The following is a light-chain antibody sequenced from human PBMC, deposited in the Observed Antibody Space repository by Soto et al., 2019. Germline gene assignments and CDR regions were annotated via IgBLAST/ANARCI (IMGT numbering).Light chain of an antibody. J-gene: IGKJ2*03. Sequence: DIQMTQSPSTLSASVGDRVTITCRASQTISGWLAWYQQKPGKAPRLLIYDASTLESGVPSRFSGSEYGTEFTLTISSLQPGDSATYYCQKYKSLYSFGQGTKVDIK. V-gene: IGKV1-5*01. CDR3: QKYKSLYS. CDR1: QTISGW. CDR2: DAS.